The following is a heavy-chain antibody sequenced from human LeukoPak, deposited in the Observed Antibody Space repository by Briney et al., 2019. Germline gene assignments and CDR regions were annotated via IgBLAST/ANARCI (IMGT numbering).Heavy chain of an antibody. D-gene: IGHD1-1*01. J-gene: IGHJ4*02. CDR1: GYTFTSYG. V-gene: IGHV1-18*01. CDR3: ARFQLTPYPTDY. CDR2: ISAYNGNT. Sequence: ALVKVSCKASGYTFTSYGISWVRQAPGQGLEWMGWISAYNGNTNYAQKLQGRVTMTTDTSTSTAYMELRSLRSDDTAVYYCARFQLTPYPTDYWGQGTLVTVSS.